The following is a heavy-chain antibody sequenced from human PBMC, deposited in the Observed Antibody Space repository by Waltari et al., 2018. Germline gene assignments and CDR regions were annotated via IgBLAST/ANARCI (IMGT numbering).Heavy chain of an antibody. V-gene: IGHV3-7*01. CDR3: ARGTPGDAFDI. CDR1: GFTFSSYW. Sequence: EVQLVESGGGLVQPGGSLRLSCAASGFTFSSYWMSWVRQAPGKGREWVANRKQDGSEKYYVDSVKGRFTISKDNAKNSLYLQMNSLRAEDTAVYYCARGTPGDAFDIWGQGTMVTVSS. J-gene: IGHJ3*02. CDR2: RKQDGSEK.